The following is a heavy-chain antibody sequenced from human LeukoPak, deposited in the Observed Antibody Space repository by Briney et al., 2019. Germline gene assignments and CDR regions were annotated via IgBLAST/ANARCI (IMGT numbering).Heavy chain of an antibody. V-gene: IGHV4-59*01. CDR1: GGSISSYY. CDR3: ARGEYYFDY. CDR2: IYYSGST. Sequence: SSETLSLTCTVSGGSISSYYWSWIRQPPGKGLEWIGYIYYSGSTNYNPSLKSRVTISVDTSKNQFSLKLSSVTAADTAVCYCARGEYYFDYWGQGTLVTVSS. J-gene: IGHJ4*02.